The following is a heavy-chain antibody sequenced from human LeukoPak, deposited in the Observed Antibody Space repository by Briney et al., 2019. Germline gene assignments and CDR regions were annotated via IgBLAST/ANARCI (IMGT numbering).Heavy chain of an antibody. D-gene: IGHD3-3*01. CDR3: ARAQFKGYDFWSGYYAFDY. CDR2: IIPILGIA. V-gene: IGHV1-69*04. Sequence: SVKVSCKASGYRFTSYGITWVRQAPGQGLEWMGRIIPILGIANYAQKFQGRVTITADKSTSTAYMELSSLRSEDTAVYYCARAQFKGYDFWSGYYAFDYWGQGTLVTVSS. J-gene: IGHJ4*02. CDR1: GYRFTSYG.